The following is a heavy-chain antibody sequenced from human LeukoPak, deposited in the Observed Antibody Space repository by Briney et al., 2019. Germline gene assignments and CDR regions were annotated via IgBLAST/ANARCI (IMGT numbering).Heavy chain of an antibody. CDR2: ISSSSSYI. V-gene: IGHV3-21*01. CDR1: GFTFSSYS. CDR3: AKARYCTNGVCVNWFDP. J-gene: IGHJ5*02. Sequence: SGGSLRLSCAASGFTFSSYSMNWVRQAPGKGLEWVSSISSSSSYIYYADSVKGRFTISRDNAKNSLYLQMNSLRAEDTAVYYCAKARYCTNGVCVNWFDPWGQGTLVTVSS. D-gene: IGHD2-8*01.